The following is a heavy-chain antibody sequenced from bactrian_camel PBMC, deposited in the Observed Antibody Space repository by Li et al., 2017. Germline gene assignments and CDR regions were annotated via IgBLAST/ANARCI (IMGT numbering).Heavy chain of an antibody. V-gene: IGHV3S60*01. D-gene: IGHD3*01. CDR3: AADSFGCYSGSWLPTTQEFHY. CDR1: AYILEQCG. CDR2: LRRDGTT. Sequence: HVQLVESGGGSVQAGGSLKLTCAGSAYILEQCGMGWFRQAPGKEENLVSLRRDGTTVYSDSVKGRFTTSRDNAKNTLYLQMSRLKVEDTAMYYCAADSFGCYSGSWLPTTQEFHYWGQGTQVTVS. J-gene: IGHJ4*01.